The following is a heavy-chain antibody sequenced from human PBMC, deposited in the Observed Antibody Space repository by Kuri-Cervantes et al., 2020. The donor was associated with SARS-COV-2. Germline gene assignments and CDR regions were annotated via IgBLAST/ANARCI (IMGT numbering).Heavy chain of an antibody. D-gene: IGHD6-19*01. CDR2: IIPILGIA. CDR3: ARFQRVIAVAGTYYYYMDV. V-gene: IGHV1-69*04. CDR1: GGTFSSYA. J-gene: IGHJ6*03. Sequence: SVKVSCKASGGTFSSYAISWVRQAPGQGLEWMGRIIPILGIANYAQKFQGRVTITADKSTSTAYMELSSLRSEDTAVYYCARFQRVIAVAGTYYYYMDVWGKGTTVTVSS.